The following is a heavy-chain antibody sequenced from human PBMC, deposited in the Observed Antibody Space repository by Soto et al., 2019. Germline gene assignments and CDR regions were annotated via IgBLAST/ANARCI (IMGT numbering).Heavy chain of an antibody. CDR2: TFYRSTWHN. Sequence: SQTLSLTCDISWDSVSSNKAAWSWIRQSPSRGLEWLGRTFYRSTWHNDYAVSVQSRITINPDTSKNQFSLQLNSVTPEDTAVYYCAREATTVRRIINHFDYWAQRILVTVSP. V-gene: IGHV6-1*01. CDR1: WDSVSSNKAA. J-gene: IGHJ4*02. D-gene: IGHD3-10*01. CDR3: AREATTVRRIINHFDY.